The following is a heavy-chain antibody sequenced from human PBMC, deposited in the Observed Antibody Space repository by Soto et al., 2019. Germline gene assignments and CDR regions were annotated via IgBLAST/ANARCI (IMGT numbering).Heavy chain of an antibody. Sequence: PGGSLRLSCAASGFTFSNYGMHWVRQAPGKGLEWVAVISYDGSNEYFADSVKGRFTISRDNSKNTLFLHMNSLRAEDTAVYYCAKAYYNWTILRYYGLEVWGQGTTVTVSS. V-gene: IGHV3-30*18. CDR2: ISYDGSNE. CDR1: GFTFSNYG. D-gene: IGHD1-20*01. CDR3: AKAYYNWTILRYYGLEV. J-gene: IGHJ6*02.